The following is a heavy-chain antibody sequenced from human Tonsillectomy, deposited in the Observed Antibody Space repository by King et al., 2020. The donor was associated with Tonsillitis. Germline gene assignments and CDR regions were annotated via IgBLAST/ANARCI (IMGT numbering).Heavy chain of an antibody. CDR2: IYWNDDK. CDR3: ANSHRFDYFDSSPNYLEGLYYFDS. J-gene: IGHJ4*02. Sequence: TLKESGPTLVKPTQTLTLTCTFSGFSLTTSGVGVGWVRQPPGKALEWLALIYWNDDKRYSPSLKTRITITKDTSKSQVVLRMTNMDPVDTGTYFCANSHRFDYFDSSPNYLEGLYYFDSWGQGTLVTVSS. V-gene: IGHV2-5*01. D-gene: IGHD3-22*01. CDR1: GFSLTTSGVG.